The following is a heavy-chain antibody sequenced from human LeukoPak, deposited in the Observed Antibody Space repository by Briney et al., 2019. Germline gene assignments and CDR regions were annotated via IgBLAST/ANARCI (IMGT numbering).Heavy chain of an antibody. CDR3: ARSGSYRGGFDY. Sequence: SETLSLTCAVYGGSFSGYYWSWIRQPPGKGLEWIGEINHSGSTYYNPSLKSRVTISVDTSKNQFPLKLSSVTAADTAVYYCARSGSYRGGFDYWGQGTLVTVSS. CDR2: INHSGST. CDR1: GGSFSGYY. D-gene: IGHD1-26*01. V-gene: IGHV4-34*01. J-gene: IGHJ4*02.